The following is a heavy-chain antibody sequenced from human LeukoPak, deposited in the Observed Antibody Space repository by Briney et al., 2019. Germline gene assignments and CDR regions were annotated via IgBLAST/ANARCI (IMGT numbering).Heavy chain of an antibody. CDR2: IRYGGGNK. CDR1: GFTFSSYG. CDR3: AKSYDILTVYWARTFDY. J-gene: IGHJ4*02. D-gene: IGHD3-9*01. Sequence: PGGSLRLSCAASGFTFSSYGMHWVRQAPGKGLEWVAFIRYGGGNKYYADSVKGRFTISRDNSKNTLYLQMNSLRAEDTAVYYCAKSYDILTVYWARTFDYWGQGTLFTVSS. V-gene: IGHV3-30*02.